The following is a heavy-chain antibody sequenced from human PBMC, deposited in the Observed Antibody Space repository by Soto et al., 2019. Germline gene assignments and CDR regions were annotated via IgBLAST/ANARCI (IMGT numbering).Heavy chain of an antibody. CDR1: GGSVSSGSYY. D-gene: IGHD3-10*01. J-gene: IGHJ4*02. V-gene: IGHV4-61*01. Sequence: SETLSLTCTVSGGSVSSGSYYWSWIRQPPGKGLEWIGYIYYSGSTNYNPSLKSRVTISVDTSKNQFSLKLSSVTAADTAVYYCARSVDYYGSGSYDYWGQGTLVNVSS. CDR2: IYYSGST. CDR3: ARSVDYYGSGSYDY.